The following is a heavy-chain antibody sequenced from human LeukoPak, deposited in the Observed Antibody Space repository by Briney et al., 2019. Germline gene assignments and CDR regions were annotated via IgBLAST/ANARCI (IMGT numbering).Heavy chain of an antibody. J-gene: IGHJ4*02. CDR2: ISSNGGST. CDR3: AGESGGSFGLVFDY. Sequence: PGGSLRLSCAASGFTFSSYAMHWVRQAPGKGLEYVSAISSNGGSTYYANSVKGRFTISRDNSKNTLYLQMGSLRAEDMAVYYCAGESGGSFGLVFDYWGQGTLVTVSS. V-gene: IGHV3-64*01. CDR1: GFTFSSYA. D-gene: IGHD3/OR15-3a*01.